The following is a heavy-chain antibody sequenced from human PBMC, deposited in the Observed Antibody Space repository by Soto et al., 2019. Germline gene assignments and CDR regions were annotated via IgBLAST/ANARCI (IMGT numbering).Heavy chain of an antibody. Sequence: GSGPTLVNPTQTLTLTCTFFGFSLSTSGVVVGWIRLPPGKALEWLALIYWDDDKRYSPSLKSRLIITKDAFKNQVVLTLTNMDPVDTATYYCAHRHTSLYDILTRYPSDAFDVWAQGTMVTVSS. CDR3: AHRHTSLYDILTRYPSDAFDV. J-gene: IGHJ3*01. V-gene: IGHV2-5*02. CDR1: GFSLSTSGVV. D-gene: IGHD3-9*01. CDR2: IYWDDDK.